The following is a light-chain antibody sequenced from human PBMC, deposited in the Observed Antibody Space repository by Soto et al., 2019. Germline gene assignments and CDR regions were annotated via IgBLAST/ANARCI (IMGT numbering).Light chain of an antibody. J-gene: IGKJ5*01. Sequence: EIVMTQSPGTLSVSPGERATLSCTASQSVSSNLDWYQQKPGQAPRLLISDASTRATGIPARLSGSGYGTELTITVSSLQSEDFAVYYCQQYIKSPITFGQGTRLEIK. CDR3: QQYIKSPIT. CDR1: QSVSSN. CDR2: DAS. V-gene: IGKV3-15*01.